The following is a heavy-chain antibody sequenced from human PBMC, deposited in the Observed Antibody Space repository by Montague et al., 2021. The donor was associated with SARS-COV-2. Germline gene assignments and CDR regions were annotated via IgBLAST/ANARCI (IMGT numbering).Heavy chain of an antibody. D-gene: IGHD3-22*01. CDR3: ARLPYFYDSTHAFDI. CDR1: GGSISSSSYY. Sequence: LVKPTQTLSLTCTVSGGSISSSSYYWGWIRQPPGKGLEWIGNIFYSGSTYYNTSLKSRVTISVDTSKNQFSLRLSSVTAADTAVYYCARLPYFYDSTHAFDIWGQGTMVTVSS. J-gene: IGHJ3*02. V-gene: IGHV4-39*01. CDR2: IFYSGST.